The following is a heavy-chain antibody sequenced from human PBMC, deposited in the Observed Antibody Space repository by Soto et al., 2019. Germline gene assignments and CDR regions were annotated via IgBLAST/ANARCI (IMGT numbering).Heavy chain of an antibody. CDR2: IYYSGST. CDR3: ARGAARGSSLFDY. CDR1: GGSISSYY. Sequence: SETLSLTCTVSGGSISSYYWSWIRQPPGKGLEWIGYIYYSGSTNYNPSLKSRVTISVDTSKNQFSLKLSSVTAADTAVYYCARGAARGSSLFDYWGQGTLVTSPQ. V-gene: IGHV4-59*01. D-gene: IGHD6-6*01. J-gene: IGHJ4*02.